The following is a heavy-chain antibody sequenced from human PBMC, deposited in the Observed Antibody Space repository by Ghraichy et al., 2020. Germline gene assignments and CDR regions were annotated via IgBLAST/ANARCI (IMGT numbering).Heavy chain of an antibody. CDR2: IHYRENT. Sequence: SDTLSLTCTVSGGSISSYYWSWIRQPPGKGLEWIGYIHYRENTKYNPSLTGRVTISIDTSNNQFSLKLSSVTAADTALYYCARHGRDHGDSYHDFWGQGTLVTVST. CDR3: ARHGRDHGDSYHDF. V-gene: IGHV4-59*08. D-gene: IGHD3-22*01. CDR1: GGSISSYY. J-gene: IGHJ4*02.